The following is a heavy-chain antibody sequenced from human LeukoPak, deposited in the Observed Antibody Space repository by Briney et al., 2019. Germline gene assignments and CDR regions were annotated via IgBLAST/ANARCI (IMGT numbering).Heavy chain of an antibody. D-gene: IGHD3-10*01. CDR1: GFTFGNHD. Sequence: GGSLRLSCAVSGFTFGNHDMSWVRQAPGKGLEWVAGITAGGANTHTAGSVKGRFTISRDNSKNTLYLQMNSLRAEDTAVYYCARANYYGSGSNPRFYGMDVWGQGTTVTVSS. CDR3: ARANYYGSGSNPRFYGMDV. J-gene: IGHJ6*02. CDR2: ITAGGANT. V-gene: IGHV3-23*01.